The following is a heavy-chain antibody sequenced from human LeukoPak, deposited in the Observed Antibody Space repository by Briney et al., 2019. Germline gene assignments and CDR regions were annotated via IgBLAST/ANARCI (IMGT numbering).Heavy chain of an antibody. CDR1: GGSISSGSYY. V-gene: IGHV4-61*02. Sequence: TSQTLSLTCTVSGGSISSGSYYWSWIRQPAGKGREWIGRIYTSGSTNYNPSLQSRVTISVDTSKNQFSLKLSSVTAADTAVYYCARATVTLIDYWGQGTLVTVSS. CDR2: IYTSGST. J-gene: IGHJ4*02. CDR3: ARATVTLIDY. D-gene: IGHD4-11*01.